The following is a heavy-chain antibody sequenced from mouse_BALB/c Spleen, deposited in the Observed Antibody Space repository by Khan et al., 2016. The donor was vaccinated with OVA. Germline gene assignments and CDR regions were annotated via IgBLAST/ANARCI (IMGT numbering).Heavy chain of an antibody. V-gene: IGHV3-2*02. Sequence: VQLKQSGPGLVKPSQSLSLTCTVTGYSITSGYGWNWIRQFPGNKLEWMGYISYSGSTNYNPPLKSRISINRDTSKNQFFLQLNSVTTEDTATYYCARTARIKYWGQGTTLTVSS. J-gene: IGHJ2*01. CDR2: ISYSGST. CDR1: GYSITSGYG. CDR3: ARTARIKY. D-gene: IGHD1-2*01.